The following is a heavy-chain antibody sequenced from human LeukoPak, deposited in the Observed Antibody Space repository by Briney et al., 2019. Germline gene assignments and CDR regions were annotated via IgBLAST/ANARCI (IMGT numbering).Heavy chain of an antibody. CDR2: ISSSSSTI. Sequence: PGGSLRLSCAASGFTFSSYSMNWVRQAPGKGLEWVSYISSSSSTIYYADSVKGRFTISRDNAKNSLYLQMNSLRAEDTAVYYCARRSDFWSGYYYYYYMDVWGKGTTVTVSS. J-gene: IGHJ6*03. V-gene: IGHV3-48*04. D-gene: IGHD3-3*01. CDR1: GFTFSSYS. CDR3: ARRSDFWSGYYYYYYMDV.